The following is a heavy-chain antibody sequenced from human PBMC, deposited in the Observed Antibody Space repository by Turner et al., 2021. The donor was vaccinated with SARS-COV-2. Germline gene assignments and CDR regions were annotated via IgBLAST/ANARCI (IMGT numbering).Heavy chain of an antibody. D-gene: IGHD3-9*01. J-gene: IGHJ4*02. CDR2: IYSGGST. CDR3: ARDLVGLRFDY. Sequence: EVQVVDEGGGLIQPGGSLRLSCAASGFTVSGNYMSWVRQAPGKGLEWISVIYSGGSTFYADSVKGRFTISRDNSKNTVYLQMNSLSAEDTAVYYCARDLVGLRFDYWGQGTLVTVSS. CDR1: GFTVSGNY. V-gene: IGHV3-53*01.